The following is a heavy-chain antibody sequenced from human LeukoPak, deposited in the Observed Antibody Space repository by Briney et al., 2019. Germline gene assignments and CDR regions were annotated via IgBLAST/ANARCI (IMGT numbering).Heavy chain of an antibody. Sequence: GGSLRLSCAASGFTFSSYWMHWVRQAPGKGLVWVSRIKTDGSSTTYADSVKGRFTVSRDNAKNTLYLQMNSLRAEDTAVYFCAREFRKSPTAGWGLGTLVTVSS. CDR3: AREFRKSPTAG. CDR1: GFTFSSYW. CDR2: IKTDGSST. V-gene: IGHV3-74*03. J-gene: IGHJ4*02. D-gene: IGHD1-14*01.